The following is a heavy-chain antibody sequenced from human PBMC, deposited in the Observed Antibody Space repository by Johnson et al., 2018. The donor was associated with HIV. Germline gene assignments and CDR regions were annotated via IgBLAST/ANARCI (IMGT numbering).Heavy chain of an antibody. CDR3: ARVLVAADYAFDI. CDR2: INWNGGST. D-gene: IGHD1-26*01. J-gene: IGHJ3*02. V-gene: IGHV3-20*04. CDR1: GFTFSHYW. Sequence: VQLVESGGGLVQPGGSLTLSCAASGFTFSHYWMHWVRQAPGKGLEWVSGINWNGGSTGYADSVKGRFTISRDNAKKSLYLQMNSLRADDTALYYCARVLVAADYAFDIWGQGTMVTVSS.